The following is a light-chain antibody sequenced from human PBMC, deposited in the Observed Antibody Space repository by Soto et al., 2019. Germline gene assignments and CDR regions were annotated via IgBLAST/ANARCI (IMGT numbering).Light chain of an antibody. V-gene: IGKV3-11*01. CDR2: DAS. CDR3: QQRSNWPYT. J-gene: IGKJ2*01. Sequence: EIVLTQSPATLSLSPGERATLSCRASQSVSSYLAWYQQKPGQAPRLRIYDASNMATGITARFSGSGSGTDFTLTISSLEPEDFAVYYCQQRSNWPYTCGQGTKLEIK. CDR1: QSVSSY.